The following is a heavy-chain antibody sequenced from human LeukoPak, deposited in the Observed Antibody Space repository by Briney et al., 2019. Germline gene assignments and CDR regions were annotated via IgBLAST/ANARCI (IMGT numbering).Heavy chain of an antibody. CDR1: GFTFSSYW. CDR3: ARVPYQVGGWYGVGFDY. D-gene: IGHD6-19*01. V-gene: IGHV3-74*01. Sequence: PGGSLRLSCAASGFTFSSYWMHWVRQAPGKGLVWVSRINSDGSSTSYADSVKGRFTISRDNVKNTLYLQMNSLRAEVTAVYYCARVPYQVGGWYGVGFDYWGQGTLVTVSS. CDR2: INSDGSST. J-gene: IGHJ4*02.